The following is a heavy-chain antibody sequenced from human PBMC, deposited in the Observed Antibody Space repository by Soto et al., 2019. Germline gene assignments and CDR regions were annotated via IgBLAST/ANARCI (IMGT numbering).Heavy chain of an antibody. J-gene: IGHJ6*03. V-gene: IGHV4-39*01. CDR3: ARFPYYYYYMDV. CDR2: IYYSGST. Sequence: QLQLQESGPGLVKPSETLSLTCTVSGGSISSSSYYWGWIRQPPGKGLEWIGSIYYSGSTYYNPSLKSRVTISVDTSKNQFSLKLSSVTAADTAVYYCARFPYYYYYMDVWGKGTTVTVSS. CDR1: GGSISSSSYY.